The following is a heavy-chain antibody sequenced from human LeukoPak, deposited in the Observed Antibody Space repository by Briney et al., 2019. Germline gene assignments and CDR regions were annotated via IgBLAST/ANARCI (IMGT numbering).Heavy chain of an antibody. V-gene: IGHV3-7*01. CDR3: ATAVASSSGWYADY. CDR2: IKEDGSRR. D-gene: IGHD6-19*01. CDR1: GFSLSGYW. J-gene: IGHJ4*02. Sequence: GGSLRLSCAASGFSLSGYWMSWVRQAPGKGPEWVANIKEDGSRRYYSESVRGRFTISRDNSENSLYLQMNSLRAEDTAVYYCATAVASSSGWYADYWGQGTLVTVSS.